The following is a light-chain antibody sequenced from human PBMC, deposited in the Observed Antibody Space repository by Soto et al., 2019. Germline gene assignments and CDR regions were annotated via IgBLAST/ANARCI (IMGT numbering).Light chain of an antibody. CDR3: QSYNSTLRGRYV. CDR1: SSNIGADYD. J-gene: IGLJ1*01. CDR2: GNI. Sequence: QSVLTQPPSVSGAPGQRVTITCTGISSNIGADYDVHWYQQRPGTGPKLLISGNINRPSGVRDRFSCSKSRTSASLAITGLQAEDEGDYYCQSYNSTLRGRYVFGTGTKLTVL. V-gene: IGLV1-40*01.